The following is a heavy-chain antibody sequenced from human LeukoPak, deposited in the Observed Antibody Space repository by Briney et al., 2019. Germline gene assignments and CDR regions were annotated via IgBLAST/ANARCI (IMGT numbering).Heavy chain of an antibody. V-gene: IGHV4-34*01. D-gene: IGHD2-2*01. J-gene: IGHJ4*02. CDR3: ARGDDARSVVPAAYYFDY. CDR1: GGSFSGYY. Sequence: PSETLSLTCAVYGGSFSGYYWSWIRQSPGKGLEWIGEINHSGSTNYNPSLKSRVTISVDTSKNQFSLKLSSVTAADTAVYYCARGDDARSVVPAAYYFDYWGQGTLVTVSS. CDR2: INHSGST.